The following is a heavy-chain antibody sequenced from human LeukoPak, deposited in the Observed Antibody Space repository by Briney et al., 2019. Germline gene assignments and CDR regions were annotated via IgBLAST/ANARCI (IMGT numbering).Heavy chain of an antibody. D-gene: IGHD3-22*01. Sequence: GRSLRLSCAASGFTFSSYAMHWVRQAPGKGLEWVAVISYDGSNKYYADSVKGRFTISRDNSKNTLYLQMNSLRAEDTAVYYCARGSTYYYDGSGYYYDMGFFDYWGQGTLVTVSS. CDR3: ARGSTYYYDGSGYYYDMGFFDY. V-gene: IGHV3-30-3*01. J-gene: IGHJ4*02. CDR2: ISYDGSNK. CDR1: GFTFSSYA.